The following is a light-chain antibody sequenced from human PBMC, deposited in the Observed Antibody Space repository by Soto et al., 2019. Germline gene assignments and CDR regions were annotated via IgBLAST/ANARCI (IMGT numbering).Light chain of an antibody. CDR3: ATWDDSLSVWV. CDR2: KNN. Sequence: QSVLTQPPSASGTPGQRVTISCSGSSSNIGSNYVYWYRQLPGTAPKLLIYKNNQRPSGVPDRFSGSKSATSASLAISGLRSEDEADYYCATWDDSLSVWVFGGGTQLTVL. J-gene: IGLJ3*02. CDR1: SSNIGSNY. V-gene: IGLV1-47*01.